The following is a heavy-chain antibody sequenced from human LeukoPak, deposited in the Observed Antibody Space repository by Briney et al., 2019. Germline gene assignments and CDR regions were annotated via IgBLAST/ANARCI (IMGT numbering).Heavy chain of an antibody. CDR1: GYTFTSYY. J-gene: IGHJ4*02. Sequence: ASVKVSCKASGYTFTSYYMHWVRQAPGQGLEWMGIINPSGGSTSYAQKFQGRVTMTRDMSTSTAYMELRSLRSDDTAVYYCARDQGSFFTAYFDYWGQGTLVTVSS. CDR2: INPSGGST. V-gene: IGHV1-46*01. D-gene: IGHD3-10*01. CDR3: ARDQGSFFTAYFDY.